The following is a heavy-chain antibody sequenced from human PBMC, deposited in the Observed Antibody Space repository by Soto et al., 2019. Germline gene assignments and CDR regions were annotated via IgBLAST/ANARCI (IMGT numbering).Heavy chain of an antibody. CDR2: ISYDGSNK. Sequence: QVQLVESGGGVVQPGRSLRLSGAASEFTFSSYGMHWVRPAPGKELEWVAVISYDGSNKYYADSVKGRVTISRDNSKNTLYLQMNSLRAEDKAVYYCAKDHDVLLWVEELFYYGMDGWGQGTTVTVSS. D-gene: IGHD3-10*01. V-gene: IGHV3-30*18. CDR1: EFTFSSYG. J-gene: IGHJ6*02. CDR3: AKDHDVLLWVEELFYYGMDG.